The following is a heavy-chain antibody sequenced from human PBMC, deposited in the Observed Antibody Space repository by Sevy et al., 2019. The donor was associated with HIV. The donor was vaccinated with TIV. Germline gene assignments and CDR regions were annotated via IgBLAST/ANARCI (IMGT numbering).Heavy chain of an antibody. J-gene: IGHJ4*02. Sequence: ASVKVSCRGSGYTFNNYIIYLVRQAPGQSLEWMGWVNTASGDTKYSQKFQGRLIITTDTSARTVYMELNSLRSEDTAFYFCARDFCSGGSCYSAFVYWGQRTLVTVSS. CDR2: VNTASGDT. D-gene: IGHD2-15*01. V-gene: IGHV1-3*04. CDR3: ARDFCSGGSCYSAFVY. CDR1: GYTFNNYI.